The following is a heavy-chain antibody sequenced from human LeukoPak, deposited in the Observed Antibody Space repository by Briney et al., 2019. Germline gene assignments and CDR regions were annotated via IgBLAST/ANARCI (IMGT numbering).Heavy chain of an antibody. Sequence: SETLSLTCTVSGGSISSGSYYWSWIRQPAGKRLEWIGRIYTSGSTNYNPSLKSRVTISVDTSKNQFSLKLSSVTAADTAVYYCARGLKAMAFDYWGQGTLVTVSS. J-gene: IGHJ4*02. V-gene: IGHV4-61*02. CDR2: IYTSGST. CDR3: ARGLKAMAFDY. D-gene: IGHD5-18*01. CDR1: GGSISSGSYY.